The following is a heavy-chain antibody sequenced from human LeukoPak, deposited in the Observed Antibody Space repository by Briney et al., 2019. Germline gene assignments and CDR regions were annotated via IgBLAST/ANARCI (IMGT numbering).Heavy chain of an antibody. Sequence: SETLSHTCTVSGGSITSSSFYWGWIRQPPGKGLEWIGTIYYSGNTYYHPSLKSRVTISVDTSKNQFSLTLSSVTAADTAVYYCARSCLWFGDLPYYSDSWGQGTLVTVSS. CDR1: GGSITSSSFY. V-gene: IGHV4-39*01. CDR3: ARSCLWFGDLPYYSDS. J-gene: IGHJ4*02. D-gene: IGHD3-10*01. CDR2: IYYSGNT.